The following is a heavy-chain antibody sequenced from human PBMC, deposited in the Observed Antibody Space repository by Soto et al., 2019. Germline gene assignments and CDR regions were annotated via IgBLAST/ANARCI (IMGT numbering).Heavy chain of an antibody. CDR3: ARDLFVVVPAAMGAHVGGPR. CDR2: ISSSSSTI. D-gene: IGHD2-2*01. V-gene: IGHV3-48*01. J-gene: IGHJ4*02. Sequence: GGSLRLSCAASGFTFSSYSMNWVRQAPGKGLEWVSYISSSSSTIYYADSVKGRFTISRDNAKNSLYLQMNSLRAEDTAVYYCARDLFVVVPAAMGAHVGGPRWGQGTLVTVSS. CDR1: GFTFSSYS.